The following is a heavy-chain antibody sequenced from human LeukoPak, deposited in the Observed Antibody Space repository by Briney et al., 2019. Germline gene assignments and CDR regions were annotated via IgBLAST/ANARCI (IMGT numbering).Heavy chain of an antibody. Sequence: SETLSLTCTVSGGSTSSGDYYWSWIRQPPGKGLEWIGYIYYSGSTYYNPSLKSRVTISVDTSKNQFSLKVSSVTAADTAVYYCARAGKTYYLDAFDLWGQGTMVTVSS. V-gene: IGHV4-30-4*01. D-gene: IGHD1-14*01. CDR2: IYYSGST. J-gene: IGHJ3*01. CDR3: ARAGKTYYLDAFDL. CDR1: GGSTSSGDYY.